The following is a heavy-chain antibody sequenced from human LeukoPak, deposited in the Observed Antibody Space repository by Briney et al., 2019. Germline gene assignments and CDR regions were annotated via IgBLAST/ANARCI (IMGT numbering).Heavy chain of an antibody. V-gene: IGHV5-51*01. Sequence: GESLKISCKASVFSFTNYWIAWVRQMPGEGLEWMGSIYPGDSDTRYNPSFQGQVTISADKSISTAYLQWSSLKASDTAVYYCARDRQVVRGVRPGAFDIWGQGTMVTVSS. CDR2: IYPGDSDT. CDR1: VFSFTNYW. CDR3: ARDRQVVRGVRPGAFDI. D-gene: IGHD3-10*01. J-gene: IGHJ3*02.